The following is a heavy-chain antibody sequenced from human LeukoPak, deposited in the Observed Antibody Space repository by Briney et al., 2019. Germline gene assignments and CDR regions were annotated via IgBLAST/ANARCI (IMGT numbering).Heavy chain of an antibody. CDR1: GFTFSSYW. J-gene: IGHJ5*02. CDR3: ARDLAPRIAVAGTRRGWFDP. Sequence: PGGSLRLSCAASGFTFSSYWMSWVRQAPGKGLEWVSSISSSSSYIYYADSVKGRFTISRDNAKNSLYLQMNSLRAEDTAVYYCARDLAPRIAVAGTRRGWFDPWGQGTLVTVSS. CDR2: ISSSSSYI. D-gene: IGHD6-19*01. V-gene: IGHV3-21*01.